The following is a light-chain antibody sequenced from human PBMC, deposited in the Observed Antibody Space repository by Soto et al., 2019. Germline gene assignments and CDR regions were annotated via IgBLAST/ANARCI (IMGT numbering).Light chain of an antibody. J-gene: IGKJ1*01. CDR1: QGIANE. CDR2: AAS. V-gene: IGKV1-6*01. Sequence: AIQMTQSPSSLSASVGDRVTITCRASQGIANELGWYQQKPGKAPKLLINAASSLQSGVPSRFSGSGSGTDFTLTISCLQSEDFATYYCQQYYSFPRTFGQGTKVDIK. CDR3: QQYYSFPRT.